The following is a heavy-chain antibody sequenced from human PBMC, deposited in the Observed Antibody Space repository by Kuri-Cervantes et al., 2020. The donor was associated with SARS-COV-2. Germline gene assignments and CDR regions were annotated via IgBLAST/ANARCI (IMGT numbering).Heavy chain of an antibody. J-gene: IGHJ1*01. CDR1: GYTFTSYY. Sequence: ASVKDSCKASGYTFTSYYFHGVRQAPGQGLEWMGIIHPTTGDTTYAQKFQGRVSMTRDTSTSTVYMELRSLRSDDTAFYYCARGQISYSSSSPLQHWGQGTLVTVSS. CDR2: IHPTTGDT. CDR3: ARGQISYSSSSPLQH. V-gene: IGHV1-46*01. D-gene: IGHD6-6*01.